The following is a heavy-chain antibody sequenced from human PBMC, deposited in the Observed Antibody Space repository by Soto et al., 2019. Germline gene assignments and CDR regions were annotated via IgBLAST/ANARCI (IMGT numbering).Heavy chain of an antibody. J-gene: IGHJ6*02. CDR1: GFTFSSYG. D-gene: IGHD6-6*01. CDR2: IWYDGSNK. V-gene: IGHV3-33*01. Sequence: GGSLRLSCAASGFTFSSYGMHWVRQAPGKGLEWVAVIWYDGSNKYYADSVKGRFTISRDNSKNTLYLQMNSLRAEDTAVYYCARSSSIAAQYNAYYYYGMDVWGQGTTVTVSS. CDR3: ARSSSIAAQYNAYYYYGMDV.